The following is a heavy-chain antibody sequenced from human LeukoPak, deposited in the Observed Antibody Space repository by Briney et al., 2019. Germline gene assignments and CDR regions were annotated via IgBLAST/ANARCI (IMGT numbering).Heavy chain of an antibody. Sequence: ASVKVSCKASGYTFTSYGISWVRQAPGQGLEWMGWISAYNGNTNYAQKFQGRVTMTRDTSISTAYMELSRLRSDDTAVYYCARDTSSSWPYYYYYYMDVWGKGTTVTVSS. J-gene: IGHJ6*03. V-gene: IGHV1-18*01. CDR1: GYTFTSYG. CDR3: ARDTSSSWPYYYYYYMDV. D-gene: IGHD6-13*01. CDR2: ISAYNGNT.